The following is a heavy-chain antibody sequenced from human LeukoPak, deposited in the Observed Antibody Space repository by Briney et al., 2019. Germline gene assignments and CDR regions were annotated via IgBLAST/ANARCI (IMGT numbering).Heavy chain of an antibody. V-gene: IGHV4-59*01. Sequence: SETLSLTCTASGGSISNYYWSWIRQPPGKGLEWIGYIYYSGSTNYNPSLKSRVTISVDTPKNQFSLKLSSVTAADTAVYYCARLRLFPDYFDYWGQGTLVPVSS. J-gene: IGHJ4*02. CDR1: GGSISNYY. CDR2: IYYSGST. D-gene: IGHD3-22*01. CDR3: ARLRLFPDYFDY.